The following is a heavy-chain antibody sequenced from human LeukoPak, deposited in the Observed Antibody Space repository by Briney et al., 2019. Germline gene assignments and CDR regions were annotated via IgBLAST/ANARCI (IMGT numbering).Heavy chain of an antibody. CDR2: ISGGGGST. CDR3: AKDQVWIVVGSFDY. D-gene: IGHD3-22*01. J-gene: IGHJ4*02. V-gene: IGHV3-23*01. Sequence: GGSLRLSCAASGLPFSSYAMMWVRQAPGRGLEGVSGISGGGGSTYYADTVKGRFPISRDNSKNTLYLQMTSLRAEDTAVYYCAKDQVWIVVGSFDYWGQGTLVAVSS. CDR1: GLPFSSYA.